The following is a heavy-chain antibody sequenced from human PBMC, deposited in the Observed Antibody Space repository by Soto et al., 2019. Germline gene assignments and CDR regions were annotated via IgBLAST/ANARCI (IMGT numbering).Heavy chain of an antibody. CDR3: ARDVAMPTGLGLGY. D-gene: IGHD6-19*01. V-gene: IGHV3-30*03. CDR2: ISNDGSKK. J-gene: IGHJ4*02. Sequence: LRLSCAASGFAFTNYGIHWVRQAPGKGLEWVAHISNDGSKKFYGDSVKGRFTISRDNSENTVYLQMTSLRPDDTAVFYCARDVAMPTGLGLGYWGQGTLVTVSS. CDR1: GFAFTNYG.